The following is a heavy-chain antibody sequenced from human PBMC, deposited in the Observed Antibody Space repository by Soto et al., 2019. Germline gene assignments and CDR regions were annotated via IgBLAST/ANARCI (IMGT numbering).Heavy chain of an antibody. J-gene: IGHJ4*02. CDR3: ARGISCLVVVTAATPFDF. D-gene: IGHD2-15*01. CDR2: INHSGGV. Sequence: QVQLQQWGAGLLKPSETLSLTCTVYGGSFSGYYWSWIRQSPGKGLEWIGEINHSGGVNYNPSLKSRVTISVDTSKNQVSLTLRSVTAADTSVYYCARGISCLVVVTAATPFDFWGPGTLVTVSS. V-gene: IGHV4-34*01. CDR1: GGSFSGYY.